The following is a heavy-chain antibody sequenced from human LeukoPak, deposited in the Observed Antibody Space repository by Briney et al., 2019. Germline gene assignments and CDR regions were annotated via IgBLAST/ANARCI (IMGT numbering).Heavy chain of an antibody. CDR1: GGSISSSNW. Sequence: SETLSLTCAVSGGSISSSNWWSWVRQPPGKGLEWIGEIYHSGSTNYNPSLKSRVTISVDKSKNQFSLKLSSVTAADTAVYYCAKVPIFGVVTHYFDCWGQGTLVTVSS. J-gene: IGHJ4*02. CDR2: IYHSGST. V-gene: IGHV4-4*02. D-gene: IGHD3-3*01. CDR3: AKVPIFGVVTHYFDC.